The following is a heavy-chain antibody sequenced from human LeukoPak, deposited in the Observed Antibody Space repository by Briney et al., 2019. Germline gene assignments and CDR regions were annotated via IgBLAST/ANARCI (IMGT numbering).Heavy chain of an antibody. CDR3: ARDFRWSLVVVTSTSPGL. J-gene: IGHJ2*01. CDR2: INPNSGGT. CDR1: GYTFTAYY. Sequence: ASVKVSCKASGYTFTAYYIHWVRQAPGQGLEWMGWINPNSGGTKYAQKFQGRVTMTRDTSISTAYMELSRLRSDDTAVYYCARDFRWSLVVVTSTSPGLWGRGTLVTVSS. D-gene: IGHD2-21*02. V-gene: IGHV1-2*02.